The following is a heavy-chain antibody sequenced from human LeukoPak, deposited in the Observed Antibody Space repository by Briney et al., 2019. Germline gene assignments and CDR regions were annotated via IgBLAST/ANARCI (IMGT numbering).Heavy chain of an antibody. Sequence: HPGGSLRLSCAASGFTFSSYEMNWVRQAPGKGLEWVSYISSSGSTIYYADSVKGRFTISRDNAKNSLYLQMNSLRAEDTAVYYCAPVGILTGYSPDSWGQGTLVTVSS. D-gene: IGHD3-9*01. CDR2: ISSSGSTI. J-gene: IGHJ4*02. V-gene: IGHV3-48*03. CDR1: GFTFSSYE. CDR3: APVGILTGYSPDS.